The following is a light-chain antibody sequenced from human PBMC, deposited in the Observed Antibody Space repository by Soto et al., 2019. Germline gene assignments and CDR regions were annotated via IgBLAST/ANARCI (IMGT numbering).Light chain of an antibody. J-gene: IGLJ1*01. V-gene: IGLV2-14*01. CDR3: TSYSSSTTFYV. Sequence: QSALTQPASVSGSPGQSITISCTGNSSDIGGYYYVSWYQHHPGRAPKLMIYQVSNRPSGVSNRFSGSKSGNTASLTISGLQAEDEADYYCTSYSSSTTFYVFGSGTKLTVL. CDR1: SSDIGGYYY. CDR2: QVS.